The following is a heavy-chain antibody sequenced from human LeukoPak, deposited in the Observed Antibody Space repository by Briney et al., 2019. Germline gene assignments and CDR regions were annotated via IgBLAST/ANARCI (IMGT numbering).Heavy chain of an antibody. J-gene: IGHJ6*04. CDR2: ISSSSSYT. V-gene: IGHV3-11*06. Sequence: GGSLRLSCAASGFTFSDYYMGWIRQAPGKGLEWVSYISSSSSYTNYADSVKGRFTISRDNAKNSLYLQMSSLRAEDTAVYYCARDKDIVVVPAAYGMDVWGKGTTVTVSS. D-gene: IGHD2-2*01. CDR3: ARDKDIVVVPAAYGMDV. CDR1: GFTFSDYY.